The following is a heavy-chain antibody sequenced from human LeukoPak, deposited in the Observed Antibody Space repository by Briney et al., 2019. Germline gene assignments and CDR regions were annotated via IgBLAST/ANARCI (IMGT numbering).Heavy chain of an antibody. J-gene: IGHJ4*02. V-gene: IGHV4-39*07. CDR1: GGSISSSSYY. Sequence: SETLSLTCTVSGGSISSSSYYWGWIRQPPGKGLEWIGSIYYSGSTYYNPSLKSRVTISVDTSKNQFSLKLSSVTAADTAVYYCARDRYYDSRLGPLYYFDYWGQGTLVTVSS. D-gene: IGHD3-22*01. CDR3: ARDRYYDSRLGPLYYFDY. CDR2: IYYSGST.